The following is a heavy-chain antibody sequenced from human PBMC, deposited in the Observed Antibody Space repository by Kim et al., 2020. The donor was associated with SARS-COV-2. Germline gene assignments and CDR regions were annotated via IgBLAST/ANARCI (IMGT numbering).Heavy chain of an antibody. Sequence: GGSLRLSCAASGFSFNINAIHWVRQAPGKGLEWVGVTSSDGSTQYYAASVKGRFAISRDNSKSTVYLQMTSLRAEDTAVCYCVRPHCTYITCYLAYYAVEAWGQGTTVTVSS. CDR2: TSSDGSTQ. D-gene: IGHD2-21*02. J-gene: IGHJ6*02. CDR1: GFSFNINA. CDR3: VRPHCTYITCYLAYYAVEA. V-gene: IGHV3-30*07.